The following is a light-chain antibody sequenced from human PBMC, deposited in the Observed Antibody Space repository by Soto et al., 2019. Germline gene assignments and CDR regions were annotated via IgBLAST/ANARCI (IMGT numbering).Light chain of an antibody. J-gene: IGLJ1*01. CDR1: SFNIGFNY. Sequence: QSVLTQPPSASGTPGQTVTISCSGSSFNIGFNYVYWYQQLPGMAPKLLIHSNDERPSGVPDRFSGSKSGTPASLAISGLRSEDEAEYYCAAWDDSLSGGVFGTGTKVTV. CDR3: AAWDDSLSGGV. V-gene: IGLV1-47*02. CDR2: SND.